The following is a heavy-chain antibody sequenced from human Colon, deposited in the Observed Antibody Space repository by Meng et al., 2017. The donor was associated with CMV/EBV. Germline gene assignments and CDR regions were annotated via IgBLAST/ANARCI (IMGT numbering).Heavy chain of an antibody. V-gene: IGHV4-39*07. J-gene: IGHJ5*02. CDR1: GDSFSSTTTYY. D-gene: IGHD3-22*01. Sequence: SETLSLTCTVSGDSFSSTTTYYWGWIRQPPGKGLEWLGSISYSGTTYYNPSLKSRVSISLDRSRNQFSLSLSTVTAADRAVYYCARGGRRRNSDGRGYSLIWFDPWGQGTLVTVSS. CDR3: ARGGRRRNSDGRGYSLIWFDP. CDR2: ISYSGTT.